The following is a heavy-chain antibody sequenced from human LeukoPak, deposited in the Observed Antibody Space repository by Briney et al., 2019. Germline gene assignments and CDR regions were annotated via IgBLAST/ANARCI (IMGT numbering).Heavy chain of an antibody. CDR1: GFTFSSSA. CDR2: ISGSGTST. CDR3: AKASSGWSPPEY. D-gene: IGHD6-19*01. J-gene: IGHJ4*02. Sequence: PGGSLRLSCAAPGFTFSSSAMSWVRQAPGKGLEWVSAISGSGTSTYYADSVKGRFTISRDNSKNTLFLQMNSLRAEDTAVYYCAKASSGWSPPEYWGQGTLVTVSS. V-gene: IGHV3-23*01.